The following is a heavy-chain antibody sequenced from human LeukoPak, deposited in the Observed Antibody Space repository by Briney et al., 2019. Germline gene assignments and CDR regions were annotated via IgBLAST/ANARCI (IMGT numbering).Heavy chain of an antibody. CDR3: ARDEGRGGDLGY. CDR2: IVPNNGDT. CDR1: GYTFTVYY. Sequence: ASVKVSCKASGYTFTVYYIHWVRQAPGQGLEWMGWIVPNNGDTHYAQKFQGRVTMTRDTSISTAYMELSRLTSDDTAVYFCARDEGRGGDLGYWDQGTLVSVSS. J-gene: IGHJ4*02. V-gene: IGHV1-2*02. D-gene: IGHD3-10*01.